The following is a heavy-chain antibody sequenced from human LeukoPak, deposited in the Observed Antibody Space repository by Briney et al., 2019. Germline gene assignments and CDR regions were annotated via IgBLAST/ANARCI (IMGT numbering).Heavy chain of an antibody. CDR2: IKQDGSGK. J-gene: IGHJ4*02. CDR1: GFIFSNYW. CDR3: ASEEGAYYDSSGYGDY. V-gene: IGHV3-7*01. Sequence: GGSLGLSCTASGFIFSNYWMTWVRQAPGKGLEWVANIKQDGSGKYYVDSVKGRFTISRDNAKNSLYLQMNSLRAEDTAVYYCASEEGAYYDSSGYGDYWGQGTLVTVSS. D-gene: IGHD3-22*01.